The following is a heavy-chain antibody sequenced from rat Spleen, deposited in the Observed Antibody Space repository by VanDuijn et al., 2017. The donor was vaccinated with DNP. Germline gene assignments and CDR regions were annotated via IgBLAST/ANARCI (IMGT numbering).Heavy chain of an antibody. CDR1: GFTFNKYW. Sequence: EVQLVESGGDLVQPGRSLKLSCVASGFTFNKYWMTWIRQVPGKGLEWVAAITSSGGSTSYPDAVKGRFMISRDDTKNTLSLQMNSLRSEDTATYYCARVGDFHDGGDGDVLDAWGQGTSVTVSS. CDR3: ARVGDFHDGGDGDVLDA. J-gene: IGHJ4*01. D-gene: IGHD1-12*02. V-gene: IGHV5-31*01. CDR2: ITSSGGST.